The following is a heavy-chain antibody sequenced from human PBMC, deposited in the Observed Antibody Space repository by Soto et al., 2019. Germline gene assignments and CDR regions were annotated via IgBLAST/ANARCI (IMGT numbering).Heavy chain of an antibody. Sequence: QVQLEQSGSEVKKSGSSVKVSCKASGYSFSSHAITWVRQAPGQGLEWMGGIIPVFGTPSYAQKFQGIVTISGEKSTNTSSLELRSLRSEDTAFYYCARGGALSTSLYWGDGLDSWGQGTQVTVSS. D-gene: IGHD2-15*01. CDR3: ARGGALSTSLYWGDGLDS. J-gene: IGHJ4*02. CDR1: GYSFSSHA. CDR2: IIPVFGTP. V-gene: IGHV1-69*06.